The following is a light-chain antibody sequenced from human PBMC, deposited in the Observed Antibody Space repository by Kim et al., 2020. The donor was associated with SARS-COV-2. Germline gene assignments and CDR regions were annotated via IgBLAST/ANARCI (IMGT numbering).Light chain of an antibody. V-gene: IGLV3-9*01. CDR2: RDS. J-gene: IGLJ1*01. Sequence: SYELTQPLSVSVALGQTARITCGGNNIGSKNVHWYQQKPGQAPVLVIYRDSNRPSGIPERFSGSNSGNTATLTISRAQAGDEADDYCQGWDTSTYVFGTG. CDR3: QGWDTSTYV. CDR1: NIGSKN.